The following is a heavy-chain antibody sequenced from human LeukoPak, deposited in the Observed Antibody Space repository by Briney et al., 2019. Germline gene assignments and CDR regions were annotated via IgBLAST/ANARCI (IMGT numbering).Heavy chain of an antibody. D-gene: IGHD3-10*01. CDR2: MNPNSDNT. Sequence: ASVKVSCKASGYTFTNYDISWVRQATGQGLEWMGWMNPNSDNTGYAQKFQGRVTLTRNTSISTAYMELSSLRSEDTAVYYCARGRGYASGTYNDAFDIWGQGTMVTVSS. V-gene: IGHV1-8*03. CDR3: ARGRGYASGTYNDAFDI. J-gene: IGHJ3*02. CDR1: GYTFTNYD.